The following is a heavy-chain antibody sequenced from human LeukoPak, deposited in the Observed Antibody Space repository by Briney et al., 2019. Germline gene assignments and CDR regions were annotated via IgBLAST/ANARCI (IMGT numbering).Heavy chain of an antibody. Sequence: PGGSLRLSCAASGFPFSGYWMDWVRQAPGKGMEWVANTKQDGSEQYYADSVKGRFTISRDNAKNALYLQMNSLRAEGTAVYYCSRSLEYWGQGALVTVSS. CDR1: GFPFSGYW. CDR2: TKQDGSEQ. J-gene: IGHJ4*02. CDR3: SRSLEY. V-gene: IGHV3-7*01.